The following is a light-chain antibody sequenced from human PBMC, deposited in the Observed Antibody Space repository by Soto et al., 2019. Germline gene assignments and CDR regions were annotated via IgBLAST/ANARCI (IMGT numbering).Light chain of an antibody. V-gene: IGKV1-39*01. CDR2: AAS. Sequence: DIQMNQSASSLSASVGDRVTITCRASQSIISYLNWYQQKPEKAPKLLIYAASSLQSGVPSRFRGSGSGTDFTLTISSLQPEDFATYYCQQSYSTPQTFGQGTKVEIK. J-gene: IGKJ1*01. CDR1: QSIISY. CDR3: QQSYSTPQT.